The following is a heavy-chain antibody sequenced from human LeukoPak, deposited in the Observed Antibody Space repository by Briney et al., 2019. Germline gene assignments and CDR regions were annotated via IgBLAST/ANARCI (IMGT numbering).Heavy chain of an antibody. CDR3: ARGIYDFWSGYYDY. D-gene: IGHD3-3*01. J-gene: IGHJ4*02. Sequence: PSETLSLTCTVSGGSISSYYWSWIRQPPGKGLEWIGCIYYSGSTNYNPSLKSRVTISVDTSKNQFSLKLSSVTAADTAVYYCARGIYDFWSGYYDYWGQGTLVTVSS. V-gene: IGHV4-59*01. CDR1: GGSISSYY. CDR2: IYYSGST.